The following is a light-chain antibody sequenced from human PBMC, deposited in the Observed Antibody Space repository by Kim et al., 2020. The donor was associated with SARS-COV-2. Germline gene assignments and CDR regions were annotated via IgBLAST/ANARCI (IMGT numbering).Light chain of an antibody. CDR2: GAS. Sequence: EIVLTQSPGTLSLSPGERATLSCRASQSVSSSYLAWYQQKPGQAPRLLIYGASSRATGIPDRFSGSGSGTDFTLTISRLEPGDFAVYYCQQYGSSPPYTLGQGTKLEI. CDR3: QQYGSSPPYT. J-gene: IGKJ2*01. V-gene: IGKV3-20*01. CDR1: QSVSSSY.